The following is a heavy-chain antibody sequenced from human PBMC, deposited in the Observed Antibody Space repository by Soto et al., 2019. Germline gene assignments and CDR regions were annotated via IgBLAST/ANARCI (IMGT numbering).Heavy chain of an antibody. D-gene: IGHD2-21*01. CDR3: ARHRGEDAFDI. J-gene: IGHJ3*02. CDR2: INAGNGNT. Sequence: ASVKVSCKASGYTFTSYAMYWVRQAPGQRLEWMGWINAGNGNTKYSQKFQGRVTITRDTSASTAYMELSSLRSEDTAVYYCARHRGEDAFDISGQGTIVTVSS. V-gene: IGHV1-3*01. CDR1: GYTFTSYA.